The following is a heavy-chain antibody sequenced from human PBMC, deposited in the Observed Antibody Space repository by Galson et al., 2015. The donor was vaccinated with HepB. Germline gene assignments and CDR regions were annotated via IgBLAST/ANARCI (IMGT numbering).Heavy chain of an antibody. CDR3: ARYTALAVAGSEEEQYYYYYGMDV. CDR2: ISSSSSYT. Sequence: SLRLSCAASGFTFSDYYMSWIRQAPGKGLEWVSYISSSSSYTNYADSVKGRFTISRDNAKNSLYLQMNSLRAEDTAVYYCARYTALAVAGSEEEQYYYYYGMDVWGQGTTVTVSS. J-gene: IGHJ6*02. CDR1: GFTFSDYY. V-gene: IGHV3-11*06. D-gene: IGHD6-19*01.